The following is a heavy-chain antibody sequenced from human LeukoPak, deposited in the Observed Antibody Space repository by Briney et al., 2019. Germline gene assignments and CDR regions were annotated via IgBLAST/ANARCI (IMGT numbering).Heavy chain of an antibody. J-gene: IGHJ6*02. Sequence: GGSLRLSCAASGFTFSSYGMHWVRQAPGKGLEWVAVISYDGSNKYYADSVKGRFTISRDNSKNTLYLQMNSLRAEDTAAYYCAKEPIRPTMVRGVQDYDGMDVWGQGTTVTVSS. CDR3: AKEPIRPTMVRGVQDYDGMDV. CDR2: ISYDGSNK. V-gene: IGHV3-30*18. D-gene: IGHD3-10*01. CDR1: GFTFSSYG.